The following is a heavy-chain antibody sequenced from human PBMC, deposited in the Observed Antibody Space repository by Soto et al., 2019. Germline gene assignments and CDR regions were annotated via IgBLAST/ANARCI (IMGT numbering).Heavy chain of an antibody. J-gene: IGHJ3*02. CDR1: GFTFSSYG. CDR2: ISYDGSNK. CDR3: AKDNAGRQQGDAFDI. D-gene: IGHD6-13*01. V-gene: IGHV3-30*18. Sequence: QVQLVESGGGVVQPGRSLRLSCAASGFTFSSYGMHWVRQAPGKGLEWVAVISYDGSNKYYADSVKGRFTISRDNSKNTLYLQMNSLRAEDTAVYYCAKDNAGRQQGDAFDIWCQGTMVTVSS.